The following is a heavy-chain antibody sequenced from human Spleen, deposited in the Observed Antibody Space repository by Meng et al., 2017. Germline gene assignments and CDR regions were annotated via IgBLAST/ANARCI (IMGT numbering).Heavy chain of an antibody. CDR1: GGTFSRLA. Sequence: VELVKSGTEVKKAGSSVKVSCKATGGTFSRLAINWVRQAPGQGLEWMGGIIPIFGTANYAQKFQGRVTITADESTSTAYMELSSLRSEDTAVYYCARVVLAFDYWGQGTLVTVSS. CDR3: ARVVLAFDY. V-gene: IGHV1-69*01. CDR2: IIPIFGTA. J-gene: IGHJ4*02.